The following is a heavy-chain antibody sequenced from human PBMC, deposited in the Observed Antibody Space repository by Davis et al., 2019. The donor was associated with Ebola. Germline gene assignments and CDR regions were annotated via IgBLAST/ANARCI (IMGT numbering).Heavy chain of an antibody. CDR3: AKRATVKVAGANYYNAMDV. CDR1: TSTFTTHA. Sequence: GESLKISCTASTSTFTTHAIHWVRQAPGKGLEWVAVISHDGGMKYYADSVKGRFTISRDNSKNTLYLQMNSLRAEDTAVFYCAKRATVKVAGANYYNAMDVWGKGTTVTVSS. V-gene: IGHV3-30*18. J-gene: IGHJ6*04. D-gene: IGHD6-19*01. CDR2: ISHDGGMK.